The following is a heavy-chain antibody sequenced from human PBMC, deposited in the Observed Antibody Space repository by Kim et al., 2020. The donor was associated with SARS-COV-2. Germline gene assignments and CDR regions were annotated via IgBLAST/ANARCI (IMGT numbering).Heavy chain of an antibody. Sequence: GGSLRLSCAASGFTFSSYAMHWVRQAPGKGLEWVAVMSYDLTNQYYADSVKGRFTISRDNSMHTLFLQMNSLTAEDTAVYYCARIHYTSYYYDSDTSPRHGFDLWGQGTLVTVSS. CDR3: ARIHYTSYYYDSDTSPRHGFDL. CDR2: MSYDLTNQ. J-gene: IGHJ3*01. CDR1: GFTFSSYA. V-gene: IGHV3-30*04. D-gene: IGHD3-22*01.